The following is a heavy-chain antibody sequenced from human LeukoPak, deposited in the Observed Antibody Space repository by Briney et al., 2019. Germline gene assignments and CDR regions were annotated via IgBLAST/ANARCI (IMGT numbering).Heavy chain of an antibody. CDR3: ARGGLRFLEWLLYSGGFDY. J-gene: IGHJ4*02. D-gene: IGHD3-3*01. CDR1: GYTFTSYG. V-gene: IGHV1-18*01. CDR2: ISAYNGNT. Sequence: ASVKVSCKASGYTFTSYGISWVRQAPGQGLEWMGWISAYNGNTNYAQKLQGRVTMTTDTSTSTAYMELRSLRSDDTAVYYCARGGLRFLEWLLYSGGFDYWGQGTLVTVSS.